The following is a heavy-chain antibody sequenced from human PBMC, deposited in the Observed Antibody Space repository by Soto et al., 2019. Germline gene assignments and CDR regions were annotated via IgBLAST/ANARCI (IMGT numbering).Heavy chain of an antibody. CDR2: ISTYNGDT. Sequence: ASVKVSCKASGYTFTSSGISCVRQAPGQGLEWMGWISTYNGDTNYAQTFQGRVTMTTDTSTSTVHMEVRSLRAEDTAVYYCASEYCSGGSCYYYGMDVWGQGTTVTVSS. V-gene: IGHV1-18*01. D-gene: IGHD2-15*01. J-gene: IGHJ6*02. CDR1: GYTFTSSG. CDR3: ASEYCSGGSCYYYGMDV.